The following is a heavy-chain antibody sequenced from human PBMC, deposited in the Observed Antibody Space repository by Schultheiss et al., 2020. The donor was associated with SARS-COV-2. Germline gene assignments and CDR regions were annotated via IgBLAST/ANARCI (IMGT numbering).Heavy chain of an antibody. CDR3: AREYYYYYGMDV. CDR2: IDPSDSYT. CDR1: GYSFTSYW. V-gene: IGHV5-10-1*01. J-gene: IGHJ6*02. Sequence: GGSLRLSCKGSGYSFTSYWIGWVRQMPGKGLEWMGRIDPSDSYTNYSPSFQGHVTISADKSISTAYLQWSSLKASDTAMYYCAREYYYYYGMDVWGQGTTVTVSS.